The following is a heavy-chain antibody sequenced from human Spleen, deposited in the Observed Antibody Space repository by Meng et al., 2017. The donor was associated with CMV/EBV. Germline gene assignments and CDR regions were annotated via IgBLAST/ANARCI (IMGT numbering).Heavy chain of an antibody. Sequence: GESLKISCKGSGYSFTSYWIGWVRQMPGKGLEWVGIIYPGDSDTRYSPSFQGQVTISADKSISTAYLQWSSLKASDTAMYYCARNFLRYFDWSKVNHDAFDIWGQGTMVTVSS. CDR2: IYPGDSDT. D-gene: IGHD3-9*01. J-gene: IGHJ3*02. V-gene: IGHV5-51*01. CDR1: GYSFTSYW. CDR3: ARNFLRYFDWSKVNHDAFDI.